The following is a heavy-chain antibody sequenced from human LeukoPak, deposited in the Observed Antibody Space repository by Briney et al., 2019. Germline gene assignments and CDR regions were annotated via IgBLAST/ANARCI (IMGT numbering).Heavy chain of an antibody. CDR3: AREGSFRGRFFDY. Sequence: GASVKVSCKASGYTFTNYAIHWVRQAPGQRLECMGWINAGNGNTEYSQKFQGRVTITRDTSATTAYMELSSLISEDTAVYYRAREGSFRGRFFDYWGQGTLVTVSS. CDR1: GYTFTNYA. V-gene: IGHV1-3*01. J-gene: IGHJ4*02. CDR2: INAGNGNT. D-gene: IGHD3-10*01.